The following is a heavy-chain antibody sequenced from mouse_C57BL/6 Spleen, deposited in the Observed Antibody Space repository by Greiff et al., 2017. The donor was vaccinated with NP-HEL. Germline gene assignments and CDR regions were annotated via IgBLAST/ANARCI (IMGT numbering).Heavy chain of an antibody. D-gene: IGHD2-4*01. J-gene: IGHJ2*01. CDR3: ARAYDYDGYFDY. CDR2: ISYSGST. CDR1: GYSITSGYD. V-gene: IGHV3-1*01. Sequence: VQLKESGPGMVKPSQSLSLTCTVTGYSITSGYDWHWIRHFPGNKLEWMGYISYSGSTNYNPSLKSRISITHDTSKNHFFLKLNSVTTEDTATYYCARAYDYDGYFDYWGQGTTLTVSS.